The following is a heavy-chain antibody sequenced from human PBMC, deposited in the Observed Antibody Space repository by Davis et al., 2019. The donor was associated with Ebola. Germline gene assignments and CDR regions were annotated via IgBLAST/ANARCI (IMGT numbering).Heavy chain of an antibody. CDR3: ARLGGYYYDSSGYYSYNWFDP. D-gene: IGHD3-22*01. CDR1: GGSVSSSSHN. J-gene: IGHJ5*02. V-gene: IGHV4-39*01. CDR2: MYYTGTS. Sequence: SETLSLTCTVSGGSVSSSSHNWGWIRQPPGKGLEWIGSMYYTGTSYYNPSLKSRVTISVDTSKNQFSLKLSSVTAADTAVYYCARLGGYYYDSSGYYSYNWFDPWGQGTLVTVSS.